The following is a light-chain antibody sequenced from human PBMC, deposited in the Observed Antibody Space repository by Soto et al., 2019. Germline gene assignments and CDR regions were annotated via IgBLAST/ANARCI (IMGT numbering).Light chain of an antibody. CDR3: AAWDDSLNGGV. J-gene: IGLJ2*01. V-gene: IGLV1-47*01. Sequence: QSVLTQPPSASGTPGRRVTISCSGSSSNIGSNYVYWYRQLPGTAPKLLIYRNNQRPSGVPDRFSGSKSGTSASLAISGLRSEDEADYYCAAWDDSLNGGVFGGGTKVTVL. CDR2: RNN. CDR1: SSNIGSNY.